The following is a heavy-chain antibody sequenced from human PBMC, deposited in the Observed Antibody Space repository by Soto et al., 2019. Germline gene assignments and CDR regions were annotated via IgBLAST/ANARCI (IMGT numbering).Heavy chain of an antibody. CDR3: AHSVIAAPSSVFWFDP. J-gene: IGHJ5*02. D-gene: IGHD6-13*01. V-gene: IGHV2-5*08. CDR2: IYWDDDK. CDR1: GFSLSTRGMC. Sequence: SGPTLVNPTQTLTLTCTFSGFSLSTRGMCVSWIRQTPGKALEWLALIYWDDDKRYSPSLKSRLTITKDTSKNQVVLTMTNMDPVDTATYYCAHSVIAAPSSVFWFDPWGQGTLVTVSS.